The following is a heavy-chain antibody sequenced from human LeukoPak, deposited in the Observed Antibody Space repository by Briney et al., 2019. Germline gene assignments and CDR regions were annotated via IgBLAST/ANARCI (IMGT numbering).Heavy chain of an antibody. Sequence: QPGRSLRLSCAASGFTFDDYAMHWVRQAPGKGLEWVSGISWNSGSIGYADSVKGRFTISRDNAKNSLYLQMNSLRAEDTALYYCAKDGGGYDFWSGYYVYFDYWGQGTLVTVSS. CDR2: ISWNSGSI. CDR3: AKDGGGYDFWSGYYVYFDY. V-gene: IGHV3-9*01. D-gene: IGHD3-3*01. J-gene: IGHJ4*02. CDR1: GFTFDDYA.